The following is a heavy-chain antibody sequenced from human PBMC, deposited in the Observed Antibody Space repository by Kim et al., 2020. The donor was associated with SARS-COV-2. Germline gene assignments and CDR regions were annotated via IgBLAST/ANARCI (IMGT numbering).Heavy chain of an antibody. J-gene: IGHJ6*02. CDR3: ARCGYSYGFSFYYYYGMDV. CDR2: IYYSGST. CDR1: GGSISSSSYY. V-gene: IGHV4-39*01. D-gene: IGHD5-18*01. Sequence: SETLSLTCTVSGGSISSSSYYWGWIRQPPGKGLEWIGSIYYSGSTYYNPSLKSRVTISVDTSKNQFSLKLSSVTAADTAVYYCARCGYSYGFSFYYYYGMDVWGQGTTVTVSS.